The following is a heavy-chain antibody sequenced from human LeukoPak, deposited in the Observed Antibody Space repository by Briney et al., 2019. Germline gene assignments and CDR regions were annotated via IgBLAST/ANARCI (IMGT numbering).Heavy chain of an antibody. CDR3: ARPLMYYYGSETYFWFDP. V-gene: IGHV3-7*01. Sequence: GGSLRLSCAASGFTFTTYWMGWVRQAPGKGLEWVANIKQDGIEKYYVDSVKGRFTISRDNVKNSLYLQMNSLRAEDTAVYYCARPLMYYYGSETYFWFDPWGQGTPVTVSS. D-gene: IGHD3-10*01. CDR2: IKQDGIEK. J-gene: IGHJ5*02. CDR1: GFTFTTYW.